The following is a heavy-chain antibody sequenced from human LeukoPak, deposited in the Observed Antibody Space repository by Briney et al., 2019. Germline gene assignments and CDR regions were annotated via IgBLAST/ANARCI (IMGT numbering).Heavy chain of an antibody. CDR1: GYTFTSYG. CDR2: ISAYNGNT. J-gene: IGHJ4*02. V-gene: IGHV1-18*01. D-gene: IGHD2-2*01. Sequence: ASVTVSCKASGYTFTSYGISWVRQAPGQGLEWMGWISAYNGNTNYAQKLQGRVTMTTDTSTSTAYMELRSLRSDDTAVYYCARGTNEDIVVVPAALSFDYWGQGTLVTVSS. CDR3: ARGTNEDIVVVPAALSFDY.